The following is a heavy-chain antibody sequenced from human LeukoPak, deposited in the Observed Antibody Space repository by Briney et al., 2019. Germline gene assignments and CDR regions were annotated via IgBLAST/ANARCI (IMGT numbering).Heavy chain of an antibody. CDR2: INPNSGGT. Sequence: ASVKVSCKASGYTFTGYYMHWVRQAPGQGLEWMGRINPNSGGTNYAQKFQGRVTMTRDTSISTAYMELSRLRSDDTAVYYCARENIVVVPAAHDYWGQGTLVTVSS. J-gene: IGHJ4*02. CDR3: ARENIVVVPAAHDY. V-gene: IGHV1-2*06. CDR1: GYTFTGYY. D-gene: IGHD2-2*01.